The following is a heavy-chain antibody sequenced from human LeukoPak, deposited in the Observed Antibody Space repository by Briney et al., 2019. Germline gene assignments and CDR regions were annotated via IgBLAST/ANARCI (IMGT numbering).Heavy chain of an antibody. CDR2: ISGSGGST. J-gene: IGHJ6*03. V-gene: IGHV3-23*01. CDR1: GFTFSSYA. D-gene: IGHD5-18*01. CDR3: AKVWIQLWLEDYYYMDV. Sequence: PGGSLRLSCAASGFTFSSYAMSWVRQAPGKGPEWVSAISGSGGSTYYADSVKGRFTISRDNSKNTLYLQMNSLRAEDTAVYYCAKVWIQLWLEDYYYMDVWGKGTTVTVSS.